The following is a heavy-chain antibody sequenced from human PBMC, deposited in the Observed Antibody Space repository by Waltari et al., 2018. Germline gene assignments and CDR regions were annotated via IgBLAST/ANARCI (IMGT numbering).Heavy chain of an antibody. V-gene: IGHV4-4*02. CDR1: GDSICNNFF. Sequence: QVQLQESGPGLVKPSGTLSLTCTVSGDSICNNFFWSWVRQSPGKGLEWIGQVHQSGRSNYNPSLESRVTVSMDTSKNQFSLKMTSVTAADTAIYYCASDRGRGLYLDSWGQGTLVTVSP. CDR3: ASDRGRGLYLDS. D-gene: IGHD2-15*01. CDR2: VHQSGRS. J-gene: IGHJ4*02.